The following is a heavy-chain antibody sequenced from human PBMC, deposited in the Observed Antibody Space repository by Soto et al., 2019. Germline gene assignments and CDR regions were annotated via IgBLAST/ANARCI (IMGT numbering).Heavy chain of an antibody. Sequence: QVQLQESCPGLVKPSETLSLTCTVSGDSISRYYWSWIRLSPGKGLEWIGYIYYSGETNYNPSVKSRGTISVDRTKNQFSLKLSSVTAADTAVYYCARDQGGEFLKGSGMDVWGQGTTVTVSS. CDR1: GDSISRYY. CDR3: ARDQGGEFLKGSGMDV. V-gene: IGHV4-59*01. J-gene: IGHJ6*02. CDR2: IYYSGET. D-gene: IGHD3-10*01.